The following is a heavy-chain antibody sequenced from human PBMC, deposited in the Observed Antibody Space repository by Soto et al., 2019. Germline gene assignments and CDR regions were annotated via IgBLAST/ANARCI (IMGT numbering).Heavy chain of an antibody. V-gene: IGHV3-30-3*01. CDR2: ISYDGSNK. CDR3: AS. CDR1: GLTFSSYA. J-gene: IGHJ6*02. Sequence: GGSLRLSCAASGLTFSSYAIHWVRQAPGKGLEWVAVISYDGSNKYYADSVKGRFTISRDNSKNTLYLQLNSLRAEDTAVYYCASGGQGTTVTVSS.